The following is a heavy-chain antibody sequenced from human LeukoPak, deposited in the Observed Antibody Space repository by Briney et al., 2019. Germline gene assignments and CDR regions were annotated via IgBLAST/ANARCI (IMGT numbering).Heavy chain of an antibody. CDR1: GFTFSSYA. CDR2: ISGSGGST. J-gene: IGHJ6*03. V-gene: IGHV3-23*01. D-gene: IGHD4-23*01. CDR3: AKAEQTVVTGYYTYYLDV. Sequence: GGSLRLSCAASGFTFSSYAMSWVRQAPGKGLEWVSAISGSGGSTYYADSVKGRLTISRDNSKNTLYLQMNSLRAKDTAVSYCAKAEQTVVTGYYTYYLDVWGKGTTVTVSS.